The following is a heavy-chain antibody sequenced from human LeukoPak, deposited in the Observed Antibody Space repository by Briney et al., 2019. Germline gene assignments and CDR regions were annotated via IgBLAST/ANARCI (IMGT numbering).Heavy chain of an antibody. CDR3: ARGLWGSYFYAFDI. J-gene: IGHJ3*02. CDR2: SSSGGST. V-gene: IGHV3-53*01. CDR1: GFTVSSNY. Sequence: GGSLRLSCAASGFTVSSNYMSWVRQAPGKGLERVSVSSSGGSTYYADSVKGRFTISRDNSKNMLYLQLNTLRAEDTAVYYCARGLWGSYFYAFDIWGQGTMVTVS. D-gene: IGHD1-26*01.